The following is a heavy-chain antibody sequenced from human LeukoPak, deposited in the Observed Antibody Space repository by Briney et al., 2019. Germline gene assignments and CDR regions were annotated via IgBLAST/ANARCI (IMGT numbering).Heavy chain of an antibody. D-gene: IGHD3-22*01. CDR2: MNPYTHKT. CDR1: GYTFTSFD. CDR3: ARAPSPYYYDSSAYYSDY. J-gene: IGHJ4*02. Sequence: ASVKVSCKTSGYTFTSFDINWVGQATGQGLERLGWMNPYTHKTGYAQKFQGRVTFTGDTSIRTAYMEVSNLTSEDTAVYYCARAPSPYYYDSSAYYSDYWGQGTLVTVSS. V-gene: IGHV1-8*03.